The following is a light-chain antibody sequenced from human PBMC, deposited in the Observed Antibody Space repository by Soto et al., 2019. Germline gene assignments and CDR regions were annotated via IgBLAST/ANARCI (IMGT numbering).Light chain of an antibody. CDR2: EVN. CDR3: FSFTTTRTHV. CDR1: SSDIGAYDY. Sequence: QSALTQPASLSGSPGQSITISCTGTSSDIGAYDYVSWFQQHPGKAPKLMISEVNNRPSGVSNRFSGSKSGNTAYLTISGLQVEDEAEYFCFSFTTTRTHVFGTGTKVTV. J-gene: IGLJ1*01. V-gene: IGLV2-14*01.